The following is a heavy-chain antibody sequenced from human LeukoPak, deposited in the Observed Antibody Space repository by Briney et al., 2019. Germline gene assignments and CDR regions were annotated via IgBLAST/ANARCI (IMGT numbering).Heavy chain of an antibody. J-gene: IGHJ4*02. Sequence: GGSLRLSCAASGFTFSSYAMSWVRQAPGKGLEWVSYISSSSSTIYYADSVKGRFTISRDNAKNSLYLQMNSLRAEDTAVYYCARDPPYYYDSSGYYYVDSWGQGTLVAVSS. D-gene: IGHD3-22*01. CDR2: ISSSSSTI. V-gene: IGHV3-48*04. CDR3: ARDPPYYYDSSGYYYVDS. CDR1: GFTFSSYA.